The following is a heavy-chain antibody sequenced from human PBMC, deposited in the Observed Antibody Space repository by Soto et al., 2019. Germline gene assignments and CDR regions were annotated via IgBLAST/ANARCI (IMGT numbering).Heavy chain of an antibody. CDR2: IFSSDDK. V-gene: IGHV2-26*01. CDR3: ALIKDCSRTDCYLASFDP. J-gene: IGHJ5*02. D-gene: IGHD2-2*01. Sequence: QVTLRESGPVLVKPTEPLTLTCTVSGLSLSMGKLGVSWIRQPQGKALEWLAHIFSSDDKSYSTSLRSRLTISKDTSRSQVVLTMTNLDPMDSATYYCALIKDCSRTDCYLASFDPWGQGTLVTVSS. CDR1: GLSLSMGKLG.